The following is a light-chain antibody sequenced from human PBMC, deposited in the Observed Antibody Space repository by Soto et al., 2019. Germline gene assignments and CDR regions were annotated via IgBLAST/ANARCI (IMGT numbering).Light chain of an antibody. J-gene: IGKJ5*01. CDR1: QSVSNY. CDR3: QHRSNRPRT. Sequence: EIGLTQCRGSLSLSAGEIATLSCRASQSVSNYLAWYQQKPGQAPRLLIYDASSRATGIPARFSGTGSGTDFTLTISRREPEDLEVHSCQHRSNRPRTIRQGTRLEIK. CDR2: DAS. V-gene: IGKV3-11*01.